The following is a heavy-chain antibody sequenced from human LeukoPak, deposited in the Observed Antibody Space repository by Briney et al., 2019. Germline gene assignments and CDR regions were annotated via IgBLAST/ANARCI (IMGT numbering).Heavy chain of an antibody. D-gene: IGHD2-2*01. J-gene: IGHJ4*02. V-gene: IGHV5-51*01. CDR2: LYPGDSDT. CDR1: GYSFTSYW. CDR3: ARRAVRYCSSTSCYGDFDY. Sequence: GESLKISCKGSGYSFTSYWIGWVRQMPGKGLEWMGILYPGDSDTRYSPSFQGQVTISADKSISTAYLQWSSLKASDTAMYYCARRAVRYCSSTSCYGDFDYWGQGTLVTVSS.